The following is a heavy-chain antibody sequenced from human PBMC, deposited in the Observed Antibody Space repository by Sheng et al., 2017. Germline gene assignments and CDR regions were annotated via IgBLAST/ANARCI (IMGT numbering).Heavy chain of an antibody. CDR2: IYYSGST. CDR3: ARQGGPYDFWSGYYLSDDAFDI. V-gene: IGHV4-39*01. Sequence: QLQLQESGPGLVKPSETLSLTCTVSGGSISSSSYYWGWIRQPPGKGLEWIGSIYYSGSTYYNPSLKSRVTISVDTSKNQFSLKLSSVTAADTAVYYCARQGGPYDFWSGYYLSDDAFDIWGQGDNG. J-gene: IGHJ3*02. CDR1: GGSISSSSYY. D-gene: IGHD3-3*01.